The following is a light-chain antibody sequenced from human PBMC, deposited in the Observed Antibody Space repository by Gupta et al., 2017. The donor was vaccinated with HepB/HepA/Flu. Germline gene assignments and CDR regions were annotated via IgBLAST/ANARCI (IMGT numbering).Light chain of an antibody. CDR1: QGISTY. CDR2: VAS. Sequence: DIQMTQSPSSLSASVGDRVTITCRASQGISTYLNWYQQKPGKAPKVVIYVASILQSGVPSRFSGSGSATDFTLTINSLQPEDFATYYCQQTDSIPSTFGQGTKLEIK. CDR3: QQTDSIPST. J-gene: IGKJ1*01. V-gene: IGKV1-39*01.